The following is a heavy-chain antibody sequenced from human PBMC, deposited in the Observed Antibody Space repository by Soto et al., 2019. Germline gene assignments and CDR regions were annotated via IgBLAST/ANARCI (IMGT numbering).Heavy chain of an antibody. CDR3: AKGGRCSGGSCYFYFGY. CDR2: ISGSGGST. D-gene: IGHD2-15*01. J-gene: IGHJ4*02. V-gene: IGHV3-23*01. CDR1: GFTFSSDA. Sequence: GGSLRLSCAASGFTFSSDAMSWVLQAPGKGLEWVSAISGSGGSTYYADSVKGRFTISRDNSKNTLYLQMNSLRAEDTAVYYCAKGGRCSGGSCYFYFGYWGQGTLVTVSS.